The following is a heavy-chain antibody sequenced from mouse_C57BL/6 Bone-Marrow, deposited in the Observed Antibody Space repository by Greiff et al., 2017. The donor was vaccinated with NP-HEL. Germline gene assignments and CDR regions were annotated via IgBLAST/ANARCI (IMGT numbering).Heavy chain of an antibody. J-gene: IGHJ1*03. CDR3: ARDYYGSSPYWYFDV. CDR1: GYTFTGYW. Sequence: QVQLQQSGAELMKPGASVKLSCKATGYTFTGYWIEWVKQRPGHGLEWIGEILPGSGSTNCNEKFKGKATFTADTSSNTAYMQLSSLTTEDSAIYYCARDYYGSSPYWYFDVWGTGTTVTVSS. V-gene: IGHV1-9*01. D-gene: IGHD1-1*01. CDR2: ILPGSGST.